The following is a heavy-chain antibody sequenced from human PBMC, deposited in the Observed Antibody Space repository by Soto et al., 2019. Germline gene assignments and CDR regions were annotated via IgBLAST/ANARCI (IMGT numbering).Heavy chain of an antibody. V-gene: IGHV3-11*04. CDR2: ISKDSGRAT. CDR1: GFIFRDWF. Sequence: PGGSLRLSCAASGFIFRDWFMSWIRQAPGKGLEWISYISKDSGRATRYADSVKGRFTISRDNSRNTLFLQMNSLRAEDTAVYYCARDYYKYYDSSGYYRSPAYWGQGTLVTVS. CDR3: ARDYYKYYDSSGYYRSPAY. J-gene: IGHJ4*02. D-gene: IGHD3-22*01.